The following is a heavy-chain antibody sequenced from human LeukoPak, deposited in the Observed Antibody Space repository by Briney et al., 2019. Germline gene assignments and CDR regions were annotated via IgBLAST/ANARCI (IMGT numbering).Heavy chain of an antibody. CDR2: INPRDGNT. J-gene: IGHJ4*02. Sequence: ASVKVSCKASGYTFSSYYIHWVRQAPGQGLEWLGIINPRDGNTRSAQIFQGRVTMTRDTSTSTVNMELSSLRSEDAAVYYCVRERNDWNDVGPFDSWGQGTLVTVSS. V-gene: IGHV1-46*01. CDR3: VRERNDWNDVGPFDS. CDR1: GYTFSSYY. D-gene: IGHD1-1*01.